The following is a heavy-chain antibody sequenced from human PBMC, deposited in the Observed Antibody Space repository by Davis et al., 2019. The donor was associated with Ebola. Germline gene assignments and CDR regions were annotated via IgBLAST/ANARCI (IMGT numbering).Heavy chain of an antibody. CDR1: GFTFSSYD. CDR3: ARTRFGYYYDSSGYYRREDAFDI. V-gene: IGHV3-13*01. CDR2: IGTAGDT. Sequence: PGGSLRLSCAASGFTFSSYDMHWVRQATGKGLEWVSAIGTAGDTYYQGSVKGRFTISRENAKNSLYLQMNSLRAGDTAVYYCARTRFGYYYDSSGYYRREDAFDIWGQGTMVTVSS. J-gene: IGHJ3*02. D-gene: IGHD3-22*01.